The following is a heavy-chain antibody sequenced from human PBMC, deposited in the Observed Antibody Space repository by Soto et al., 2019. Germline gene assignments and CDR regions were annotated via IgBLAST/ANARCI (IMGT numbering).Heavy chain of an antibody. D-gene: IGHD2-15*01. Sequence: QVQLVESGGGVVQPGRSLRLSCAASGFTFSSYGMHWVRQAPGKGLEWVAVIWYDGSNKYYADSVKGRFTISRDNSKNTLYLQMNSLRAEDTAVYYCARDSYEVVLAATDYYYGMDVWGQGTTVTVSS. CDR3: ARDSYEVVLAATDYYYGMDV. J-gene: IGHJ6*02. V-gene: IGHV3-33*01. CDR1: GFTFSSYG. CDR2: IWYDGSNK.